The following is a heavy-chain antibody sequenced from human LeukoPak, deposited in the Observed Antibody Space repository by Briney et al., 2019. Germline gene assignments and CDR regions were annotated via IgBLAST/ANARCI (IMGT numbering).Heavy chain of an antibody. Sequence: ASVKVSCKASGYTFSGYYIHWVRQAPGQGLEWMGWINPNSGDTHYAQKFQGRVTLTRDTSITTAYMELSSLTSDVTAVYYCARGFGDWGLSWFDPWGQGTLVTVSS. CDR2: INPNSGDT. CDR3: ARGFGDWGLSWFDP. V-gene: IGHV1-2*02. CDR1: GYTFSGYY. J-gene: IGHJ5*02. D-gene: IGHD3-10*01.